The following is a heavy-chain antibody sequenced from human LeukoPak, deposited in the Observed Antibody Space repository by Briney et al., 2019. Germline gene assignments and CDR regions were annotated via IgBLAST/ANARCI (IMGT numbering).Heavy chain of an antibody. CDR3: ARDFHRRLYDSSGYYLY. J-gene: IGHJ4*02. D-gene: IGHD3-22*01. Sequence: PGGSLRLSCAASGITFNSYSMNWVRQAPGKGLEWVSYISSSSSTIYYADSVKGRFTISRDNAKNSLYLQMNSLRAEDTAVYYCARDFHRRLYDSSGYYLYWGQGTLVTVSS. CDR2: ISSSSSTI. V-gene: IGHV3-48*01. CDR1: GITFNSYS.